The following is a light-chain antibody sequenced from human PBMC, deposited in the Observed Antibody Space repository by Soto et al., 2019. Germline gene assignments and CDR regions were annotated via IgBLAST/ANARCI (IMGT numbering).Light chain of an antibody. CDR2: DAS. V-gene: IGKV3D-15*01. CDR3: QQYNNWPPWK. J-gene: IGKJ1*01. Sequence: EIVITQYPATLSVSPGERYTLSCRASQSVSSKLAWYQQKPGQAPRLLISDASNRATGVPARFSGSGSETECTLTISSLQSEDYAVYYCQQYNNWPPWKFGQGTKVDIK. CDR1: QSVSSK.